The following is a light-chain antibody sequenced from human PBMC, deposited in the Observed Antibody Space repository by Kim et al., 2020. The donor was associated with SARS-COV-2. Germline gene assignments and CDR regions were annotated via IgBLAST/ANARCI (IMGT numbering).Light chain of an antibody. CDR3: YSAADNIGV. Sequence: VSPGQTARSTCSGDVLAKKYARWFQQKPGQAPVLVIYKDSERPSGIPERFSGSSSGTTVTLTISGAQVEDEADFYCYSAADNIGVFGGGTQLTVL. CDR2: KDS. V-gene: IGLV3-27*01. CDR1: VLAKKY. J-gene: IGLJ3*02.